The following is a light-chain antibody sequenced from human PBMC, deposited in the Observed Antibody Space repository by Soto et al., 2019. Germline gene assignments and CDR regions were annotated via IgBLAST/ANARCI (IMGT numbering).Light chain of an antibody. J-gene: IGKJ5*01. CDR3: QQLNSHPQT. CDR1: QSISSW. V-gene: IGKV1-5*01. CDR2: DAS. Sequence: DIQMTQCPSTLSASVGDRVTITCRASQSISSWLAWYQQKPGKAPKLLIYDASSLESGVPSRFSGSGSGPDFTLTISSLQPEDSATYFCQQLNSHPQTVGQGTRLEI.